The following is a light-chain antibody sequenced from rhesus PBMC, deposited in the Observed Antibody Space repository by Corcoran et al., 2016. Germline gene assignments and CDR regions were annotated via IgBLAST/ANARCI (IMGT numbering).Light chain of an antibody. CDR2: KAS. CDR1: QSISSW. CDR3: QQYNSAPLT. Sequence: DIQMTQSPSSLSASVGDKVTITCQASQSISSWVAWYQQKPGKAPKPLIYKASSLESGVPSRLSGSGSATDFTLTIRSLQPEDFATYYCQQYNSAPLTFGGGTKVALK. J-gene: IGKJ4*01. V-gene: IGKV1-16*01.